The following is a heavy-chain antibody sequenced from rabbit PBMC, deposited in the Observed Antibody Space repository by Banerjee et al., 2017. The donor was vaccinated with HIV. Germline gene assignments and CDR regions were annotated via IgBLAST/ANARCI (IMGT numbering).Heavy chain of an antibody. CDR3: ASSPAGYADVGYAFTRLDL. J-gene: IGHJ3*01. CDR2: IDPVFGST. Sequence: QEQLEESGGDLVKPEGSLTLTCTASGFSFSSSYYMRWVRQAPGKGLEWIGYIDPVFGSTYYASWVNGPFTISSDNAQNTLYLQLNSLTAADTAPYFCASSPAGYADVGYAFTRLDLWGQGTLVTVS. CDR1: GFSFSSSYY. V-gene: IGHV1S45*01. D-gene: IGHD6-1*01.